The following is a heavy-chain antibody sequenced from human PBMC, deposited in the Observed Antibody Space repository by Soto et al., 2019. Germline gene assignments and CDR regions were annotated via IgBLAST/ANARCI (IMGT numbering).Heavy chain of an antibody. J-gene: IGHJ4*02. CDR3: ARHSITSYDILTGSIPDYYFDY. D-gene: IGHD3-9*01. V-gene: IGHV4-39*01. CDR1: GGSISSSSYY. Sequence: SETLSLTCTVSGGSISSSSYYWGWIRQPPGKGLEWIGSIYYSGSTYYNPSLKSRVTISVDTSKNQFSLKLSSVTAADTAVYYCARHSITSYDILTGSIPDYYFDYWGQGTLVTV. CDR2: IYYSGST.